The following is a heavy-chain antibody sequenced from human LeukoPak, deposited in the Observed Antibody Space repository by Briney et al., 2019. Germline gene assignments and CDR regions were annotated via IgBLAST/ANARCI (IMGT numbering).Heavy chain of an antibody. CDR1: GFTFSNAW. D-gene: IGHD6-19*01. Sequence: PGGSLRLSCAASGFTFSNAWMNWVRQAPGKGLEWVGRIKSKIDGGTTDYAAPVKGRFIISRDDSKNTLYLQMNSLKTEDTAVYYCTKRVAGSGWYSVDYWGQGTLVTVSS. V-gene: IGHV3-15*01. CDR3: TKRVAGSGWYSVDY. CDR2: IKSKIDGGTT. J-gene: IGHJ4*02.